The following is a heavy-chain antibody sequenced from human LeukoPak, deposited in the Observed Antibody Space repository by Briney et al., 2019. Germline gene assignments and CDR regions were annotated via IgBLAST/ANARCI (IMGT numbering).Heavy chain of an antibody. CDR2: ISYDGSNK. CDR1: GFTFSSYA. CDR3: AREGSGDTMPDAFDI. D-gene: IGHD2-2*01. V-gene: IGHV3-30-3*01. Sequence: GRSLRLSCAASGFTFSSYAMHWVRQAPGKGLEWVAVISYDGSNKYYADSVKGRFTISRDNSKNTLYLQMNSLRAEDTAVYYCAREGSGDTMPDAFDIWGQGTMVTVSS. J-gene: IGHJ3*02.